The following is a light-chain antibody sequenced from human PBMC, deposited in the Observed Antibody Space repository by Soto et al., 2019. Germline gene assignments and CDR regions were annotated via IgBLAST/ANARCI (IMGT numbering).Light chain of an antibody. CDR1: QSVSSH. Sequence: ELVLTQSPATLSLSPGERATLSCRASQSVSSHLAWYQQKPGQAPRLLMYDTFNRATGIPARFNGSGSGTDFTLTISSLEPQDFAVYYCKQRSNWPPGYTFGQGTKLEIK. V-gene: IGKV3-11*01. CDR2: DTF. J-gene: IGKJ2*01. CDR3: KQRSNWPPGYT.